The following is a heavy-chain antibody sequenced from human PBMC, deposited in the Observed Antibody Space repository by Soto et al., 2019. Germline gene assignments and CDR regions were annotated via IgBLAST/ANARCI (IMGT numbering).Heavy chain of an antibody. D-gene: IGHD6-6*01. CDR3: AREFSNSPEAFDS. CDR1: GGSVNSDNFY. J-gene: IGHJ4*02. CDR2: IYYTGST. Sequence: SETLSLTCTVSGGSVNSDNFYWSWIRQPPGRGLEWIGYIYYTGSTNYNPSLKSRVTISIDTSRNQFSLKLSSVTAADTAVYYCAREFSNSPEAFDSWGQGSLVTVSS. V-gene: IGHV4-61*01.